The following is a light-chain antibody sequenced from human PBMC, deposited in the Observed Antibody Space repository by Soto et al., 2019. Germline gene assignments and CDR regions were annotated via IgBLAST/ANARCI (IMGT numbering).Light chain of an antibody. CDR3: ETWDNNAVV. CDR1: SGQRNYI. Sequence: QAVLTQSSSASASLGCSVKLTCTLASGQRNYIIAWHQQQPGKAPRYLIKLESSGSYNKGSGVPDRFSGSSSGADRYLTISNLQSEDEADYYCETWDNNAVVFGGGTNVTVL. CDR2: LESSGSY. J-gene: IGLJ2*01. V-gene: IGLV4-60*03.